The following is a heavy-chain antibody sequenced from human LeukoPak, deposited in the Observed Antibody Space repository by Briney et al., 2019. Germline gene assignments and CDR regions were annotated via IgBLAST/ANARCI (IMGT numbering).Heavy chain of an antibody. V-gene: IGHV3-48*03. CDR3: ARIYSSSWSAYDAFDI. CDR1: GFTFSSYE. Sequence: GGSLRLSCAASGFTFSSYEVNWVRQAPGKGLEWVSYISSSGSTIYYADSVKGRFTISRDNAKNSLYLQMNSLRAEDTAVYYCARIYSSSWSAYDAFDIWGQGTMVTVSS. J-gene: IGHJ3*02. CDR2: ISSSGSTI. D-gene: IGHD6-13*01.